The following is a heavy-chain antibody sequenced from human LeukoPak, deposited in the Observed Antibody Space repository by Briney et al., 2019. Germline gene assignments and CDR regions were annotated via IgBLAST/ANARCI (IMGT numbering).Heavy chain of an antibody. Sequence: SETLSLTCTVSGGSISSYYWSWIRQPPGKGLEWIGYIYYSGSTNYNPSLKSRVTISVDTSKNQFSLKLSSVTAADTAVYYCARSVGSGSYRPYRWFDPWGQGTLVTVSS. CDR1: GGSISSYY. CDR2: IYYSGST. V-gene: IGHV4-59*08. D-gene: IGHD3-10*01. CDR3: ARSVGSGSYRPYRWFDP. J-gene: IGHJ5*02.